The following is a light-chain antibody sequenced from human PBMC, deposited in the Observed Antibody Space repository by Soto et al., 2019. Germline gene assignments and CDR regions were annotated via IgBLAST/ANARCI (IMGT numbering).Light chain of an antibody. CDR2: GAS. V-gene: IGKV3-20*01. CDR1: QSVSSSS. J-gene: IGKJ1*01. Sequence: EIMLTQSPGTLSLSPGERATLSCRASQSVSSSSLAWYQQKPGQAPRLLMYGASSRGTGIPDRFSGGGSGTDFTLTISRLEPEDFAVYYCQEYGSSRTFGRGTKVEI. CDR3: QEYGSSRT.